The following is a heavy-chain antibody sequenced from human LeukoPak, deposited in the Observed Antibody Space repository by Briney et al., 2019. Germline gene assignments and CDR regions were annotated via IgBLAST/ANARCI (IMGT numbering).Heavy chain of an antibody. CDR3: ARVIQLWRNQPARGMDV. CDR1: GYTFTSYA. D-gene: IGHD5-18*01. CDR2: INAGNGNT. J-gene: IGHJ6*02. V-gene: IGHV1-3*01. Sequence: PRASVKVSCKASGYTFTSYAMHWVRQAPGQRLEWMGWINAGNGNTKYSQKFQGRVTITRDTSASTAYMELSSLRSEDTAVYYCARVIQLWRNQPARGMDVWGQGTTVTVSS.